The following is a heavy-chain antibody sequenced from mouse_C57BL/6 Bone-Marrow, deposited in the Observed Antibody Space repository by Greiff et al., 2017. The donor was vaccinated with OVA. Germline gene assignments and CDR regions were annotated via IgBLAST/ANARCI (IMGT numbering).Heavy chain of an antibody. D-gene: IGHD3-1*01. V-gene: IGHV1-55*01. J-gene: IGHJ1*03. CDR3: ARGRAGFRDFDV. CDR2: IYPGSGST. CDR1: GYTFTSYW. Sequence: QVQLQQSGAELVKPGASVKMSCKASGYTFTSYWITWVKQRPGQGLEWIGDIYPGSGSTNYNEKFKSKATLTVDTSSSTAYMQLSSLTSEDSAVYYCARGRAGFRDFDVWGTGTTVTVSS.